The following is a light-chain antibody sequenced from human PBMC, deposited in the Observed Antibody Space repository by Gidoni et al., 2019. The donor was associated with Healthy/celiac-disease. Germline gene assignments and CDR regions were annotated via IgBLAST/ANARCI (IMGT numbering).Light chain of an antibody. V-gene: IGLV2-8*01. Sequence: QSALTQPPSASGSPGQSVTISCTGTSSDVGGYNYVSWYQQHPGKAPKLMIDEVSKRPSGVPDRFSGSKSGNTASLTVSGLQAEDEADYYCSSYAGSTFYVFGTGTKGTVL. CDR1: SSDVGGYNY. J-gene: IGLJ1*01. CDR3: SSYAGSTFYV. CDR2: EVS.